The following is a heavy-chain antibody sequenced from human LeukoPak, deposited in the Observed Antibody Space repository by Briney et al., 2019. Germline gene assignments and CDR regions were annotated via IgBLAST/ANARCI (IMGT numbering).Heavy chain of an antibody. J-gene: IGHJ4*02. CDR3: ARGEGLYDILTGYYTTFYFDY. CDR1: GGSISSGGYY. CDR2: IYYSGST. Sequence: PSQTLFLTCTVSGGSISSGGYYWSWIRQHPGKGLEWIGYIYYSGSTYYNPSLKSRVTISVDTSKNQFSLKLSSVTAADTAVYYCARGEGLYDILTGYYTTFYFDYWGQGTLVTVSS. D-gene: IGHD3-9*01. V-gene: IGHV4-31*03.